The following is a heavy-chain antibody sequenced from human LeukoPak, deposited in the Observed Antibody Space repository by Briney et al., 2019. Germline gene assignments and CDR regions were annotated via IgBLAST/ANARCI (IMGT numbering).Heavy chain of an antibody. CDR1: GYTFTSYG. J-gene: IGHJ4*02. Sequence: ASVKVSCKASGYTFTSYGISWVRQAPGQGLEWMGWISAYNGNTNYAQKLQGRVTMTTDTSMSTAYMELRSLRSDDTAVYYCARVYNWNLKGPRGGIDYWGQGTLVTVSS. CDR3: ARVYNWNLKGPRGGIDY. CDR2: ISAYNGNT. D-gene: IGHD1-7*01. V-gene: IGHV1-18*01.